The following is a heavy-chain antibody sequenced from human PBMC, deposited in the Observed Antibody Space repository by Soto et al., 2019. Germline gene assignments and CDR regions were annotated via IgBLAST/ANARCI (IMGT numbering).Heavy chain of an antibody. CDR3: ARLTYDHIWFVP. J-gene: IGHJ5*02. Sequence: ASVKVSCKASGYTFTSYGISWVRQAPGQGLEWMGWISAYNGNTNYAQKLQGRVTMTTDTSTSTAYMELRSLRSDDTAVYYFARLTYDHIWFVPWCQGTLVTVSS. D-gene: IGHD3-22*01. CDR2: ISAYNGNT. V-gene: IGHV1-18*01. CDR1: GYTFTSYG.